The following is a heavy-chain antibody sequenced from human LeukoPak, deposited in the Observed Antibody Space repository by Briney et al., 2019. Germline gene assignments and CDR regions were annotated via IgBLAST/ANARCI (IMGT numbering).Heavy chain of an antibody. Sequence: GGSLRLSCAASGFTFSNYWMNWVRQSPGKGLEWVANINHNGSEKYYLDSVEGRFTISRDNSKDSLSLQMNSLRADDSAIYNCTRWIGGFDYWGQGALVTVSS. CDR1: GFTFSNYW. CDR3: TRWIGGFDY. CDR2: INHNGSEK. D-gene: IGHD3-10*01. J-gene: IGHJ4*02. V-gene: IGHV3-7*01.